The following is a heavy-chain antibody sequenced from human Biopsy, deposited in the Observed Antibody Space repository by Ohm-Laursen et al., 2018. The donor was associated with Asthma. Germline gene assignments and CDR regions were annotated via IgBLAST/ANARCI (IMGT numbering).Heavy chain of an antibody. J-gene: IGHJ6*02. V-gene: IGHV4-34*01. Sequence: SETLSLTCAVYGGSFSGYYWSWIRQPPGKGLEWIGEINHSGSTNYNPSLKSRVTISVDTSKNQFSLKLSSVTAADTAVYYCARVVGGYCSSTSCCGGYYYGMDVWGQGTTVTVSS. D-gene: IGHD2-2*01. CDR3: ARVVGGYCSSTSCCGGYYYGMDV. CDR1: GGSFSGYY. CDR2: INHSGST.